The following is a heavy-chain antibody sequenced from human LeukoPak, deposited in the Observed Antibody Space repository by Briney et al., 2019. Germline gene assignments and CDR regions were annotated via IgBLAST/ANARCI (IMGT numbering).Heavy chain of an antibody. J-gene: IGHJ5*02. CDR1: GGSISSSSYY. V-gene: IGHV4-39*01. Sequence: SETLSLTCTVSGGSISSSSYYWGWIRQPPGKGLEWIGSIYYSGSTYYNPSLKSRVTISVDTSKNQFSLKLSSVTAADTAVYYCARVGQRVRGVPAATASWFDPWGQGTLVTVSS. CDR3: ARVGQRVRGVPAATASWFDP. CDR2: IYYSGST. D-gene: IGHD2-2*01.